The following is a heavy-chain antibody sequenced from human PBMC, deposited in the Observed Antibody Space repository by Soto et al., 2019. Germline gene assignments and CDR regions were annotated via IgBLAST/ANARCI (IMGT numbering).Heavy chain of an antibody. CDR2: IHYSGST. V-gene: IGHV4-30-4*01. D-gene: IGHD3-22*01. CDR1: GGSISSGDYY. Sequence: PSETLSLTCTVSGGSISSGDYYWSWIRQPPGKGLEWIGYIHYSGSTYYNPSLKSRVTISVDTSKNQFSLKLSSVTAADTAVYYCAREKAYYDSSGFWASGNYFDYWGQGTLVTVSS. J-gene: IGHJ4*02. CDR3: AREKAYYDSSGFWASGNYFDY.